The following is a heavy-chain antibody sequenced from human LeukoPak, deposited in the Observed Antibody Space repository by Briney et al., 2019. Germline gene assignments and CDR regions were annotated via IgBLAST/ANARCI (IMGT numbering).Heavy chain of an antibody. J-gene: IGHJ5*02. Sequence: ASVKVSCKVSGYTFTSFEINWVRQVTGQGLEWMGWMNPNSGNTGYAQKFQGRVTMTRNTSISTAYMELSSLRSEDTAVYYCARVDWRSGSYPSWFDPWGQGTLVTVSS. CDR2: MNPNSGNT. V-gene: IGHV1-8*01. CDR3: ARVDWRSGSYPSWFDP. CDR1: GYTFTSFE. D-gene: IGHD1-26*01.